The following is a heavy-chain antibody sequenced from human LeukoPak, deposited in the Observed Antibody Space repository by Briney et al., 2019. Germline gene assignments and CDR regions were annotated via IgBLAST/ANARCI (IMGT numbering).Heavy chain of an antibody. D-gene: IGHD3-10*01. V-gene: IGHV3-11*01. J-gene: IGHJ3*02. CDR2: ISSSGKSI. CDR3: WGGDDAFDI. Sequence: GGSLRLSCAASGFTFRVYYMNWIRQAPGEGLEWVSYISSSGKSIYYTDSVKGRFTISRDNTKNSLHLQMNSLRAEDTAVYSCWGGDDAFDIWGQGTMVTVSS. CDR1: GFTFRVYY.